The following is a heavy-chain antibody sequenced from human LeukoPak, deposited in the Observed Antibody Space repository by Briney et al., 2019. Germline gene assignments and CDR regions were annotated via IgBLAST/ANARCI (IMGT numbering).Heavy chain of an antibody. J-gene: IGHJ4*02. Sequence: GGSLRLSCAASGFSFSSYGMHWVRQAPGKGLEWVAVISYDGRNKHYPDSVKGRFTISRDISTDTLWLQMDSLRTEDTAVYYCAKGPLRGTAAAIDYWGQGTLVTVSS. CDR1: GFSFSSYG. D-gene: IGHD2-2*01. CDR3: AKGPLRGTAAAIDY. V-gene: IGHV3-30*18. CDR2: ISYDGRNK.